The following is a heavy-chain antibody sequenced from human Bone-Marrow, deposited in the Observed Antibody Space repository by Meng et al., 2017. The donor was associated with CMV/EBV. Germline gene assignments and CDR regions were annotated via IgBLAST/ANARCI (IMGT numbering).Heavy chain of an antibody. J-gene: IGHJ4*02. CDR2: IIPIFGTA. D-gene: IGHD3-22*01. CDR1: GGTFSSYA. V-gene: IGHV1-69*05. CDR3: ASGYYDSSGYFGSFDY. Sequence: SVKVSCKASGGTFSSYAISWVRQAPGQGLEWMGGIIPIFGTANYAQKFQGRVTIITDESTSTAYMELSSLRSEDTAAYDCASGYYDSSGYFGSFDYWGQGTLVTVSS.